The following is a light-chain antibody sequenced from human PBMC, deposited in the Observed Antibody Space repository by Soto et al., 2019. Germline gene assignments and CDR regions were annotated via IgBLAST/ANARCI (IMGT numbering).Light chain of an antibody. CDR1: QSVRSDY. Sequence: EIVLTQSPVTLSVSPGERATLSCRASQSVRSDYLAWYQQKPGQAPRLLIYDASNRATGVPVRFSGSGSGTDFTLTISSLEPEDFAVYYCQQRSNWPPLTFGGGTKVDIK. J-gene: IGKJ4*01. CDR2: DAS. CDR3: QQRSNWPPLT. V-gene: IGKV3-11*01.